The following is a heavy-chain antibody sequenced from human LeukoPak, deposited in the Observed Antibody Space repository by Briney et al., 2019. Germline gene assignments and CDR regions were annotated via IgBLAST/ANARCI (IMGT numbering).Heavy chain of an antibody. J-gene: IGHJ4*02. Sequence: GGSLRLSCAACGFTFSSYDMHWVRQATGKGLEWVSAIGTAGDTYYPGSVKGQFTISRENAKNSLYLQMNSLRAGDTAVYYCARVRSILRFLEWLFYYFDYWGRGTLVTVSS. CDR3: ARVRSILRFLEWLFYYFDY. CDR2: IGTAGDT. V-gene: IGHV3-13*03. D-gene: IGHD3-3*01. CDR1: GFTFSSYD.